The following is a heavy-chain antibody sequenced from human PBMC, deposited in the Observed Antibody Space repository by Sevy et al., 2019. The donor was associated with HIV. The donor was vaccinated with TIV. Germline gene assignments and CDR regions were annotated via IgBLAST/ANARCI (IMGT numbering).Heavy chain of an antibody. Sequence: GGSLRLSCAASGFTFSSYEMNWVRQAPGKGLEWISYISSSDTTIYYADSVKGRFTISRDNAKNSLYLQMNSLRAEDTAVYYCQIGSPHYYDSSGYSPFDYWGQGTLVTVSS. CDR2: ISSSDTTI. D-gene: IGHD3-22*01. J-gene: IGHJ4*02. CDR3: QIGSPHYYDSSGYSPFDY. CDR1: GFTFSSYE. V-gene: IGHV3-48*03.